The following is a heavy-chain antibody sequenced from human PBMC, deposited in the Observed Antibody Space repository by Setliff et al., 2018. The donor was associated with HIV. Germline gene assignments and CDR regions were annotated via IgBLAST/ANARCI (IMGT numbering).Heavy chain of an antibody. J-gene: IGHJ4*02. CDR1: GGPSTDHY. V-gene: IGHV4-34*01. Sequence: SETLSLTRAVYGGPSTDHYWNWIRQSPGMGLEWIAEIHHTGYINYNPSLRSRVSVSRDMSSNQFSLRLSSVTAADAAVYYCAAFFVTPMTTQDFWGQGTLVTVSS. CDR3: AAFFVTPMTTQDF. D-gene: IGHD4-4*01. CDR2: IHHTGYI.